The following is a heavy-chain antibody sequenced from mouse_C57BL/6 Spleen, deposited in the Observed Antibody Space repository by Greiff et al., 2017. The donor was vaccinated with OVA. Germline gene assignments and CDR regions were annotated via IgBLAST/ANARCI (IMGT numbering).Heavy chain of an antibody. CDR2: FHPYNDDT. CDR3: ARGHEGNYYAMDY. CDR1: GYTFTTYP. Sequence: VMLVESGAELVKPGASVKMSCKASGYTFTTYPIEWMKQNHGKSLEWIGNFHPYNDDTKYNEKFKGKATLTVEKSSSTVYLELSRLTSDDSAVYYCARGHEGNYYAMDYWGQGTSVTVSS. V-gene: IGHV1-47*01. J-gene: IGHJ4*01.